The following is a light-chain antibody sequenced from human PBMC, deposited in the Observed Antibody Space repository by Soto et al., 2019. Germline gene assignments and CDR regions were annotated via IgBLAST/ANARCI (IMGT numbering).Light chain of an antibody. CDR1: SSNIGAGYD. V-gene: IGLV1-40*01. J-gene: IGLJ2*01. CDR2: GNS. Sequence: QSVLTQPPSVSGAPGQRVTISCNGSSSNIGAGYDVHWYQQLPGTAPKLLIYGNSNRPSGVPDRFSGSKSGTSASLAITGLQAEDEADYYCHSYDSSLSGVVFGGGTKLTVL. CDR3: HSYDSSLSGVV.